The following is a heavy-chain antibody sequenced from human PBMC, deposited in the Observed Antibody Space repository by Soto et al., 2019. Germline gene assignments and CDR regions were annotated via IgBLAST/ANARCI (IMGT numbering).Heavy chain of an antibody. CDR1: GGSISSYY. D-gene: IGHD5-12*01. Sequence: SETLSLTCTFSGGSISSYYWSWIRQPPGKGLEWIGYIYYSGSTNYNPSLKSRVTISVDTSKNQFSLKLSSVTAADTAVYYCARGTGDGYNYWYFDYWGQGTLVTVSS. J-gene: IGHJ4*02. CDR2: IYYSGST. CDR3: ARGTGDGYNYWYFDY. V-gene: IGHV4-59*01.